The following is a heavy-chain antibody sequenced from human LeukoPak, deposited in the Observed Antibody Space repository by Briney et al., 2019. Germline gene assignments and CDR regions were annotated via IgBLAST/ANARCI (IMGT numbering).Heavy chain of an antibody. CDR1: GYSFTGYY. CDR2: INPNSGAT. CDR3: ARDQNYFGTTTYYGMDY. V-gene: IGHV1-2*02. J-gene: IGHJ4*01. Sequence: GASVKVSCKASGYSFTGYYIHWVRQAPGQGLEWMGWINPNSGATNYAQKFQARVTVTGDTSISTAYMELSRLGSDDTAVYFCARDQNYFGTTTYYGMDYWGQGTLVTVSS. D-gene: IGHD3-10*01.